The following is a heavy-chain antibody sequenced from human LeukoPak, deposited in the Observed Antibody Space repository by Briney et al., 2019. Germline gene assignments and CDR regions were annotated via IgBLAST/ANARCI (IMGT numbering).Heavy chain of an antibody. Sequence: AETLSLTCTGSSGSISSDYWVWNRQPPGQELDSIVYADHSRNTNYHSSLQSRVTISVDAYKHQFSLELSSVTDADPALYYCGRLRGVDCSRTSCARLDGIHIWGQGTMVSVSS. CDR1: SGSISSDY. CDR3: GRLRGVDCSRTSCARLDGIHI. J-gene: IGHJ3*02. D-gene: IGHD2-2*01. V-gene: IGHV4-59*08. CDR2: ADHSRNT.